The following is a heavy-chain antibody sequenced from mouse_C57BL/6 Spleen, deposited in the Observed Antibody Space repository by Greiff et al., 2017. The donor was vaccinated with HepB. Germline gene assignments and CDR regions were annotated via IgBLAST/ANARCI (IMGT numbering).Heavy chain of an antibody. V-gene: IGHV2-9-1*01. J-gene: IGHJ4*01. D-gene: IGHD1-1*01. CDR3: ARITTVGTPYAMDY. CDR2: IWTGGGT. CDR1: GFSLTSYA. Sequence: VQLQQSGPGLVAPSQSLSITCTVSGFSLTSYAISWVRQPPGKGLEWLGVIWTGGGTNYNSALKSRLSISKDNSKSQVFLKMNSLQTDDTARYYCARITTVGTPYAMDYWGQGTSVTVSS.